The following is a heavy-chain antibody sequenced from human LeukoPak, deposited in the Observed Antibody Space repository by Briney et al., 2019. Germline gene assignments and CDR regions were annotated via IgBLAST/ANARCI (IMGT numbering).Heavy chain of an antibody. CDR3: AKDSGYSSSWYDY. CDR2: ISGSGGST. D-gene: IGHD6-13*01. V-gene: IGHV3-23*01. Sequence: GGSLRLSCAASGVTFSSYAMSWVRQAPGKGLEWVSAISGSGGSTYYADSVKGRFTISRDNSKNTLYLQMNSLRAEDTAVYYCAKDSGYSSSWYDYWGQGTLVTVSS. J-gene: IGHJ4*02. CDR1: GVTFSSYA.